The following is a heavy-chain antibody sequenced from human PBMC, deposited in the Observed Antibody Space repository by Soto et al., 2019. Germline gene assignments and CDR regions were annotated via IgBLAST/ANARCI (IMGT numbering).Heavy chain of an antibody. J-gene: IGHJ3*02. CDR1: GGSISSGGYS. Sequence: PSETLSLTCVVPGGSISSGGYSWSWIRQPPGKGLEWIGYIYHSGSTYYNPSLKSRVTISVDRSKNQFSLKLSSVTAADTAVYCCARVWGGAFDIWGQGTMVTVSS. V-gene: IGHV4-30-2*01. CDR2: IYHSGST. D-gene: IGHD3-10*01. CDR3: ARVWGGAFDI.